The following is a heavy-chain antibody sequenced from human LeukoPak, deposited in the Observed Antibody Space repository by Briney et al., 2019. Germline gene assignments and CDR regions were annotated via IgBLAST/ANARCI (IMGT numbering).Heavy chain of an antibody. V-gene: IGHV3-7*03. CDR3: ARDPGRQYSSIADV. J-gene: IGHJ6*02. Sequence: PGGSLSLSGAASGFTFSSYWMNWVGRAPGRGLEWLANIKEDGSKKYYVDSVKGRFTISRDNAKNSLYLQMDSLRAEDTAVYYCARDPGRQYSSIADVWGQETTVTVSS. D-gene: IGHD6-19*01. CDR2: IKEDGSKK. CDR1: GFTFSSYW.